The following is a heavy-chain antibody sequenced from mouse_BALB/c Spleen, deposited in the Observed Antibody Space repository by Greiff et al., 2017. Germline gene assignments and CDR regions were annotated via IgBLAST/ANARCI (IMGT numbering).Heavy chain of an antibody. V-gene: IGHV5-4*02. J-gene: IGHJ2*01. D-gene: IGHD1-1*02. Sequence: EVQLMESGGGLVKPGGSLKLSCAASGFTFSDYYMYWVRQTPEKRLEWVATISDGGSYTYYPDSVKGRFTISRDNAKNNLYLQMSSLKSEDTAMYYCARARYGGRDYWGQGTTLTVSS. CDR3: ARARYGGRDY. CDR2: ISDGGSYT. CDR1: GFTFSDYY.